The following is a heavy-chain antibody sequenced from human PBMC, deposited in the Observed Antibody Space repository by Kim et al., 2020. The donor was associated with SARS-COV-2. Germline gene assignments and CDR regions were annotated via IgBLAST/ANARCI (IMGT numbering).Heavy chain of an antibody. Sequence: ASVKVSCKASGYTFTSYDVNWVRQATGQGLEWMGWMNPNSGNTGYAQKFQGRVTMTSNISISTAYMELSSLRSEDTAVYYCARGPYCTSVSCSYWFDPWGQGTLVTVSS. V-gene: IGHV1-8*01. CDR1: GYTFTSYD. D-gene: IGHD2-8*01. CDR3: ARGPYCTSVSCSYWFDP. CDR2: MNPNSGNT. J-gene: IGHJ5*02.